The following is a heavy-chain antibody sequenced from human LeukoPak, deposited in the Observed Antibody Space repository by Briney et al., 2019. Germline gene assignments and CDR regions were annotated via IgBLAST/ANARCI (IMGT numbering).Heavy chain of an antibody. CDR3: VREDTPATANY. V-gene: IGHV3-23*01. Sequence: PGGSLRLSCAASGFTFNNYAMSWVRQAPGKGLEWVSAISGSGGSTYYADSVKGRFTISRDNSKDTLFLQMHSLRPGDTAVYYCVREDTPATANYWGQGTLVTISS. D-gene: IGHD2-21*02. CDR1: GFTFNNYA. CDR2: ISGSGGST. J-gene: IGHJ4*02.